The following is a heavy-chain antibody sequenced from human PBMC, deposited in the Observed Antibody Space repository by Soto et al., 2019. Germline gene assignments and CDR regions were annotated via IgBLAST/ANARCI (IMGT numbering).Heavy chain of an antibody. CDR3: AHSGQEWLVLSDAFDI. J-gene: IGHJ3*02. Sequence: SGPTLVNPTHTLTLTCTFSGFSLSTSGVGVGWIRQPPGKALEWLALIYWDDDKRYSPSLKSRLTITKDTSKNQVVLTMTNMDPVDTATYYCAHSGQEWLVLSDAFDIWGQGTMVTVSS. CDR2: IYWDDDK. D-gene: IGHD6-19*01. CDR1: GFSLSTSGVG. V-gene: IGHV2-5*02.